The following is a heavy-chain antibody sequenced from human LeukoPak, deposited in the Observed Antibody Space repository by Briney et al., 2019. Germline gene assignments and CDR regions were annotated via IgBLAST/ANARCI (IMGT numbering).Heavy chain of an antibody. D-gene: IGHD6-19*01. J-gene: IGHJ4*02. Sequence: SETLSLTCTVSGGSISSYYWSWIRQPPGKGLEWIGYIYYSGSTNYNPSLKSRVTISVDTSKNQFSLKLSSVTAADTAVYYCARRNSSGWYSNFDYWGQGTLVTVSS. V-gene: IGHV4-59*08. CDR2: IYYSGST. CDR1: GGSISSYY. CDR3: ARRNSSGWYSNFDY.